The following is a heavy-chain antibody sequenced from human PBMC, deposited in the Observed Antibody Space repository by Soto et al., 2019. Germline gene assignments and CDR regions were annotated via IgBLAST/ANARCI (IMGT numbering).Heavy chain of an antibody. D-gene: IGHD3-3*01. Sequence: GESLKISCKGSGYSFTSYWISWVRQMPGKGLEWMGRIDPSDSYTNYSPSFQGHVTISADKSISTAYLQWSSLKASDTAMYYCARRTIFGVVTNNWFDPWGQGTLVTIS. V-gene: IGHV5-10-1*01. CDR1: GYSFTSYW. CDR2: IDPSDSYT. J-gene: IGHJ5*02. CDR3: ARRTIFGVVTNNWFDP.